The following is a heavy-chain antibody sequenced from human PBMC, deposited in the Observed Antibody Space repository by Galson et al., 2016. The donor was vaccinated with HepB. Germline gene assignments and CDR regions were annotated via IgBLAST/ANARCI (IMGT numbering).Heavy chain of an antibody. V-gene: IGHV3-23*01. D-gene: IGHD3-10*01. CDR2: ISGSGGST. Sequence: LEWVSVISGSGGSTYYADSVKGRFTISRDNSKNTLYLQMNSLRAEDTAVYYCARVITMVRGILKQRDYYGMDVWGQGTTVTVSS. J-gene: IGHJ6*02. CDR3: ARVITMVRGILKQRDYYGMDV.